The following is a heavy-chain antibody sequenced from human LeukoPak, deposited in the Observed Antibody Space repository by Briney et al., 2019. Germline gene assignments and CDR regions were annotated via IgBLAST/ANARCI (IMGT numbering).Heavy chain of an antibody. Sequence: SSETLSLTCIVSGGSISSTSYYWGWIRQSPGKGLEWIGYIYYSGSTNYNPSLKSRVTISVDTSKNQFSLKLSSVTAADTAVYYCARAQLSGIAAAGELDYWGQGTLVTVSS. CDR3: ARAQLSGIAAAGELDY. V-gene: IGHV4-61*05. D-gene: IGHD6-13*01. CDR2: IYYSGST. CDR1: GGSISSTSYY. J-gene: IGHJ4*02.